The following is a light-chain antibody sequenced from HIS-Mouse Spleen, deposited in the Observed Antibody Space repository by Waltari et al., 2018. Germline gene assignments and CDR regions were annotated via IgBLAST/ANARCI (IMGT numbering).Light chain of an antibody. CDR1: SSHVGRYNY. CDR2: DVS. CDR3: CSYAGSYTFPYV. Sequence: QSALTQPRSVSGSPGQSVTIPCTGTSSHVGRYNYLSWYQQHPGKAPKLMIYDVSKRPSGVPDRFSGSKSGNTASLTISGLQAEDEADYYCCSYAGSYTFPYVFGTGTKVTVL. J-gene: IGLJ1*01. V-gene: IGLV2-11*01.